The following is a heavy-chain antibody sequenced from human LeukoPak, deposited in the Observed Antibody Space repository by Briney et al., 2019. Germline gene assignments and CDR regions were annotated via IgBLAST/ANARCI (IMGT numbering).Heavy chain of an antibody. CDR2: ITPDGSST. V-gene: IGHV3-74*01. Sequence: GGSLRLSCAASGFTFSSYWMHWVRQAPGKGLEWVSRITPDGSSTSHADSVRGRFTMSRDNAKNTLYLQMNSLRAEDTAVYYCARDVSSSSANFQHWGQGTLVTVSS. CDR1: GFTFSSYW. D-gene: IGHD6-6*01. CDR3: ARDVSSSSANFQH. J-gene: IGHJ1*01.